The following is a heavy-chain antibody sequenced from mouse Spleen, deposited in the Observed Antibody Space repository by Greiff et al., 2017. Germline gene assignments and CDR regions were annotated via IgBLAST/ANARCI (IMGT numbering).Heavy chain of an antibody. V-gene: IGHV1-55*01. CDR1: GYTFTSYW. J-gene: IGHJ3*01. CDR3: ARVSDSSGYPAWFAY. CDR2: IYPGSGST. Sequence: QVQLQQPGAELVKPGASVKMSCKASGYTFTSYWITWVKQRPGQGLEWIGDIYPGSGSTNYNEKFKSKATLTVDTSSSTAYMQLSSLTSEDSAVYYCARVSDSSGYPAWFAYWGQGTLVTVSA. D-gene: IGHD3-2*01.